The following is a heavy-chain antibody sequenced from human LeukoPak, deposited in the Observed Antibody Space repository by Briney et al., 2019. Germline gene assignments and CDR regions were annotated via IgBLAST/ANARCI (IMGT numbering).Heavy chain of an antibody. J-gene: IGHJ4*02. D-gene: IGHD3-3*01. V-gene: IGHV1-69*13. CDR1: GGTFRGYA. CDR3: ARAVMEYDFWSGYLDY. Sequence: ASVKVSCKASGGTFRGYAISWGRQAPGQGLDWMGGISPIFGTANYAQKFQGRVTITADESTSTAYMELSSLRSEDTAVYYCARAVMEYDFWSGYLDYWCQGTLVTVSS. CDR2: ISPIFGTA.